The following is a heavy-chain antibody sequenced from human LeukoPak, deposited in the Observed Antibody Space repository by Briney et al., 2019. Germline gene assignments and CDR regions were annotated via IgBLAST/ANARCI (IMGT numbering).Heavy chain of an antibody. J-gene: IGHJ4*02. CDR2: IKGDGITT. V-gene: IGHV3-74*01. CDR3: ARDGVPTSVPGTNLDF. Sequence: GGSLRLSCAASGFTFSNSWMHWVRQPPGKGLVWVSRIKGDGITTSYADSVEGRFTISRDNARNTLYLQMSSLRAEDTAVYYCARDGVPTSVPGTNLDFWGQGTLVTVSS. CDR1: GFTFSNSW. D-gene: IGHD6-19*01.